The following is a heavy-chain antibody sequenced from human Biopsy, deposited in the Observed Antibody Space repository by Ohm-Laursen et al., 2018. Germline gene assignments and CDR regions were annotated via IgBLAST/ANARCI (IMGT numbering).Heavy chain of an antibody. V-gene: IGHV3-23*01. CDR2: LDVAEYNI. D-gene: IGHD3-16*01. J-gene: IGHJ4*01. CDR1: GFIFHSYS. Sequence: SLRLSCAASGFIFHSYSMNRVRQAPGKGLEWISSLDVAEYNIYYADSVRGRFTASRDNPKGMVYLQMDSLRVDDTAVYYCVRAWGGYDFDSWGQGTLVTVSS. CDR3: VRAWGGYDFDS.